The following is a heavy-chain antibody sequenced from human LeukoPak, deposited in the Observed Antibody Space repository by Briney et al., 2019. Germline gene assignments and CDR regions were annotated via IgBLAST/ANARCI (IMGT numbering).Heavy chain of an antibody. Sequence: GGSLRLSCAASGFTFSSYWMHWVRQAPGKGLVWVSRINSDGSSTSYADSVKGRFTISRDNSKNTLYLQMNSLRAEDTAVYYCAKLTITMIIRGYFDYWGQGTLVTVSS. V-gene: IGHV3-74*01. J-gene: IGHJ4*02. D-gene: IGHD3-22*01. CDR1: GFTFSSYW. CDR2: INSDGSST. CDR3: AKLTITMIIRGYFDY.